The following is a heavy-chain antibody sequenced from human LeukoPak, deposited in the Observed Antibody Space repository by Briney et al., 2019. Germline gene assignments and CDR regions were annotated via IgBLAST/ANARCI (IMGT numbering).Heavy chain of an antibody. Sequence: SETLSLTCTVSGGSISSYYWNWIRQPPGKGLEWIGYIYYSGRTNHNPSLKSRVTISVDTSKNQFSLKLSSVTAADTAVYYCARDLREMRRSGAGPTITYGMDVWGQGTTVTVSS. CDR3: ARDLREMRRSGAGPTITYGMDV. V-gene: IGHV4-59*01. CDR2: IYYSGRT. CDR1: GGSISSYY. D-gene: IGHD6-19*01. J-gene: IGHJ6*02.